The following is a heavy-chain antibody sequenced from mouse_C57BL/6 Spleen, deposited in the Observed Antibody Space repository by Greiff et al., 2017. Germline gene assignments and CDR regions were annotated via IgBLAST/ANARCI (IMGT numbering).Heavy chain of an antibody. CDR2: IDPETGGT. CDR3: TDYGSSYPAWFAY. CDR1: GYTFTDYE. Sequence: VQLQQSGAELVRPGASVTLSCKASGYTFTDYEMNWVKQTPVHGLEWIGAIDPETGGTDYNQKFKGKAILTADKSSSTAYMVLRSLSAEDSAVYFCTDYGSSYPAWFAYWGQGTLVTVSA. J-gene: IGHJ3*01. D-gene: IGHD1-1*01. V-gene: IGHV1-15*01.